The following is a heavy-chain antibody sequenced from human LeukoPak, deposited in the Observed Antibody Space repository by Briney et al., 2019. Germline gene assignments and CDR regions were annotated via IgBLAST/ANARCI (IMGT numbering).Heavy chain of an antibody. CDR1: GFTFGDYA. J-gene: IGHJ6*04. D-gene: IGHD3-10*01. CDR3: TRVRGRLLWFGELLAPTYYYYGMDV. V-gene: IGHV3-49*04. Sequence: GGSLRLSCTASGFTFGDYAMSWVRQAPGKGLEWVGFIGSKAYGGTTEYAASVKGRFTISRDDSKSIAYLQMNSLKTEDTAVYYCTRVRGRLLWFGELLAPTYYYYGMDVWGKGTTVTVSS. CDR2: IGSKAYGGTT.